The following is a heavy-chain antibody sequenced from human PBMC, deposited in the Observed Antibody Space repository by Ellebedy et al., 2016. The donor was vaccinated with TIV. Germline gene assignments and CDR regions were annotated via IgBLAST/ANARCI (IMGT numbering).Heavy chain of an antibody. J-gene: IGHJ4*02. CDR1: GGSISDNSYY. Sequence: SETLSLTXTVSGGSISDNSYYWGWIRQSPGKELDWIGSLYFTGSSYNSPSLKSRITMSVETSKNQFSLKLSSVTAADTAVYYCARVAGVSTTYYFDSWGQGTQVTVSS. D-gene: IGHD5/OR15-5a*01. CDR2: LYFTGSS. V-gene: IGHV4-39*07. CDR3: ARVAGVSTTYYFDS.